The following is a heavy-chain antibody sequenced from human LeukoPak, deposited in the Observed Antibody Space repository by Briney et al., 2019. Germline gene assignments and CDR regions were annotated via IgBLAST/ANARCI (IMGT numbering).Heavy chain of an antibody. Sequence: GGSLRLSCAASGFTFSSYAMHWVRQAPGKGLELVSSITTSSSDIYYADSVKGRFTISRDNAKNSLYLQMNSLRADDTAVYYCAREPAWDDYWGQGTLVTVSS. J-gene: IGHJ4*02. CDR1: GFTFSSYA. V-gene: IGHV3-21*01. CDR2: ITTSSSDI. CDR3: AREPAWDDY. D-gene: IGHD2-2*01.